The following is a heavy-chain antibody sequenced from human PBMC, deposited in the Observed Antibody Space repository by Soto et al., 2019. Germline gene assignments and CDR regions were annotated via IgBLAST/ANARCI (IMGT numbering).Heavy chain of an antibody. Sequence: QVQLQQSGAGLLKPSETLSLTCDVYGGSFSDYIWTWIRQTPGKGLQWIGQINHSGSANYNPSLKSRVTISVHTSSSQFSLELSSVTAADPAVYYCARGLISGSHYSGGWYYFDSWGQGTQVTVSS. J-gene: IGHJ4*02. CDR1: GGSFSDYI. D-gene: IGHD1-26*01. V-gene: IGHV4-34*01. CDR2: INHSGSA. CDR3: ARGLISGSHYSGGWYYFDS.